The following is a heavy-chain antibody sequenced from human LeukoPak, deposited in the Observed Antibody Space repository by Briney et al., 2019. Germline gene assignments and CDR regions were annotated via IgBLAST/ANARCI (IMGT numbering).Heavy chain of an antibody. CDR3: YYDSSGYYRGDAFDI. V-gene: IGHV3-30*03. CDR1: GFTFSSYG. D-gene: IGHD3-22*01. Sequence: GGSLRLSCAASGFTFSSYGMHWVRQAPGKGLEWVAVISYDGSNKYYADSVKGRFTISRDNSKNTLYLQMNSLRAKDTAVYYCYYDSSGYYRGDAFDIWGQGTMVTVSS. J-gene: IGHJ3*02. CDR2: ISYDGSNK.